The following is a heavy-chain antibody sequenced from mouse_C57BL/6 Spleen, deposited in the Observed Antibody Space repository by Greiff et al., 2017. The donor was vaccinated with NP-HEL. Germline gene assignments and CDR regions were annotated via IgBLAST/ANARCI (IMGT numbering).Heavy chain of an antibody. CDR2: ISNGGGST. CDR1: GFTFSDYY. V-gene: IGHV5-12*01. J-gene: IGHJ4*01. CDR3: ARHDYAMDY. Sequence: EVQGVESGGGLVQPGGSLKLSCAASGFTFSDYYMYWVRQTPEKRLEWVAYISNGGGSTYYPDTVKGRFTISRDNAKNTLYLQRSRLKSEDTAMYYCARHDYAMDYWGQGTSVTVSS.